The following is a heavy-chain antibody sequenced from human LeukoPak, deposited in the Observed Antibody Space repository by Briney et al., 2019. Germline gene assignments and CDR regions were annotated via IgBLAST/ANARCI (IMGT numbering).Heavy chain of an antibody. CDR1: GGSFSGYY. Sequence: SETLSLTCAVYGGSFSGYYWSWIRQPPGKGLEWIGEINHSGSTNYNPSLKSRVTISIDTSKNQFSLKLSSVTAADTAVYYCARVGSGSFDYWGQGTLVTVSS. V-gene: IGHV4-34*01. CDR3: ARVGSGSFDY. D-gene: IGHD6-19*01. J-gene: IGHJ4*02. CDR2: INHSGST.